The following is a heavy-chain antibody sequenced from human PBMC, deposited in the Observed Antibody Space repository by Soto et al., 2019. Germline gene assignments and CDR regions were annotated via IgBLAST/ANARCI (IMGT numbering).Heavy chain of an antibody. CDR1: GFTFSSYW. CDR2: IKQDGSEK. V-gene: IGHV3-7*04. D-gene: IGHD3-16*01. J-gene: IGHJ5*02. CDR3: ARGDYYYIWGRTGWVEP. Sequence: EVQLVESGGGLVQPGGSLRLSCAASGFTFSSYWMSWVRQAPGKGLEWVANIKQDGSEKYYVDSVKGRFTISRDNAKKPLDLQKKRLRAEDTAVYFCARGDYYYIWGRTGWVEPWGPGTLVTVSS.